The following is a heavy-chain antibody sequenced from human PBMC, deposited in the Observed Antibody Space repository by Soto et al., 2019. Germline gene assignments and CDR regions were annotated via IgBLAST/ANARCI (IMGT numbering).Heavy chain of an antibody. CDR3: TTDLFPSVDIVTVGAFDI. CDR1: GFTFSNAW. CDR2: IKSKTDGGTT. V-gene: IGHV3-15*01. Sequence: GGSLRLSCAASGFTFSNAWMSWVRQAPGKGLEWVGRIKSKTDGGTTDYAAPVKGRFTISRDDSKNTLYLQMNSLKTEDTAVYYCTTDLFPSVDIVTVGAFDIWGQGTMVTVSS. D-gene: IGHD5-12*01. J-gene: IGHJ3*02.